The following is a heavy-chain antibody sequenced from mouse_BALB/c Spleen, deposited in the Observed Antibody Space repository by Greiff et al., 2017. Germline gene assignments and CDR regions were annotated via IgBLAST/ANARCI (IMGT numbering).Heavy chain of an antibody. CDR1: GFSLTSYG. Sequence: QVQLKESGPGLVQPSQSLSITCTVSGFSLTSYGVHWVRQSPGKDLEWLGVIWSGGSTDYNAAFISRLSISKDNSKSQVFFKMNSLQANDTAIYYCARPYDGRAMDYWGQGTSVTVSS. V-gene: IGHV2-2*02. CDR3: ARPYDGRAMDY. D-gene: IGHD2-14*01. CDR2: IWSGGST. J-gene: IGHJ4*01.